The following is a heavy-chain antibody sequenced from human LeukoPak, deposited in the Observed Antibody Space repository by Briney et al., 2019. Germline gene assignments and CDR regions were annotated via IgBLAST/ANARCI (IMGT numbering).Heavy chain of an antibody. Sequence: SETLSLTCTVSGGSISSYYWSWIRQPAGKGLEWIGRIYTSGSTNYNPSLKSRVTMSVDTSKNQFSLKLSSVTAADTAVYYCARVSLGGLSVGDYFDYWGQGTLVTVSS. CDR3: ARVSLGGLSVGDYFDY. V-gene: IGHV4-4*07. CDR1: GGSISSYY. J-gene: IGHJ4*02. CDR2: IYTSGST.